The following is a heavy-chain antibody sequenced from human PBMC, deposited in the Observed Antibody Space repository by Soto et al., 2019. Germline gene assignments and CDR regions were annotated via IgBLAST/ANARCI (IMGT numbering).Heavy chain of an antibody. CDR1: GGSISSSSYY. V-gene: IGHV4-39*01. D-gene: IGHD2-2*01. CDR3: ARGLDQLLWTSQYYFDY. CDR2: IYYSGST. J-gene: IGHJ4*02. Sequence: SETLSLTCTVSGGSISSSSYYWGWIRQPPGKGLEWIGSIYYSGSTYYNPSLKSRVTISVDTSKNQFSLKLSSVTAADTAVYYCARGLDQLLWTSQYYFDYWGQGTLVTVSS.